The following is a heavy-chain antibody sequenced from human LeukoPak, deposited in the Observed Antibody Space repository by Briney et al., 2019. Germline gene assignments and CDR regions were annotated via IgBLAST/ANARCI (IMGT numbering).Heavy chain of an antibody. Sequence: QTGGSLRLSCAASGFTFSDHWMHWVRQDPGTGLVWVSRINGDGSTTTYADSVKGRFTISRDNAKNTLYLQMNSLRTDDTALYYCAAKGGYQLAGGPFDFWGQGTLVTVSS. D-gene: IGHD6-13*01. J-gene: IGHJ4*02. CDR1: GFTFSDHW. CDR3: AAKGGYQLAGGPFDF. V-gene: IGHV3-74*01. CDR2: INGDGSTT.